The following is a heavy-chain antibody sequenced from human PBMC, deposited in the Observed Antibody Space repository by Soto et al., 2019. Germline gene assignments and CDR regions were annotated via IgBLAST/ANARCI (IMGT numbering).Heavy chain of an antibody. D-gene: IGHD2-8*02. J-gene: IGHJ6*02. CDR2: IIPILTTP. V-gene: IGHV1-69*01. Sequence: QVQLVQSGAEVKKTGSSVKVSCKASGGTFSIYGFSWVRQAPGQGPEWIGGIIPILTTPNYAQKFHGRVTIVAEESTTTVYMELRSLKSEDTAVYYCATSVGIAPTGEDGMDVWGQGTSVTVSS. CDR3: ATSVGIAPTGEDGMDV. CDR1: GGTFSIYG.